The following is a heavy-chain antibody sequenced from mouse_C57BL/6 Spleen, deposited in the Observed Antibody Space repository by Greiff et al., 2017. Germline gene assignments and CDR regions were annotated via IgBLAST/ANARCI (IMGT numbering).Heavy chain of an antibody. D-gene: IGHD2-1*01. CDR2: IYPGSGST. V-gene: IGHV1-55*01. CDR1: GYTFTSYW. J-gene: IGHJ4*01. Sequence: QVQLQQPGAELVKPGASVKMSCKASGYTFTSYWITWVKQRPGQGLEWIGDIYPGSGSTNYNEKFKSKATLTVDTSSSTAYMQLSSLTSEDSAVYYCARVFGNYVGYAMDYWGQGTSVTVSS. CDR3: ARVFGNYVGYAMDY.